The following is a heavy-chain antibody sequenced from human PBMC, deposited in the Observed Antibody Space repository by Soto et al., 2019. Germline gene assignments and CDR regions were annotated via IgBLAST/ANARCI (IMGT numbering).Heavy chain of an antibody. CDR1: GFTSSSYG. D-gene: IGHD3-3*01. V-gene: IGHV3-33*08. CDR3: AKGSFTIFGPLDV. Sequence: GGSLRLSCAASGFTSSSYGTHWVRPAPGDGLERVTVICPRRSKKYYAESVKGWFTLSRDNSKITLYLQMNSLRAEDTGVYYCAKGSFTIFGPLDVWGKGTTVTVSS. CDR2: ICPRRSKK. J-gene: IGHJ6*04.